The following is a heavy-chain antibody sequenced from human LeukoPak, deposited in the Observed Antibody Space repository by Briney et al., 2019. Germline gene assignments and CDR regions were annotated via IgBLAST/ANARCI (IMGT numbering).Heavy chain of an antibody. V-gene: IGHV4-59*08. CDR2: IYYSGST. CDR1: GGSISSYY. Sequence: PSETLSLTCTVSGGSISSYYWSWIRQPPGKGLEWIGYIYYSGSTNYNPSLKSRVTISVDTSKNQFSLKLSSVTTADTAVYYCARNGITMVRGVTRADAFDIWGQGTMVTVSS. CDR3: ARNGITMVRGVTRADAFDI. J-gene: IGHJ3*02. D-gene: IGHD3-10*01.